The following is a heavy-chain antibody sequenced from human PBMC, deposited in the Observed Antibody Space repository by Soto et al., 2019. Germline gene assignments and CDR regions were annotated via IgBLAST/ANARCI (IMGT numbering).Heavy chain of an antibody. Sequence: SETLSLTCSVSGYSLSSYYWTLIRQSPEMGLEWIASVSYTGRTHYNPSLKSRVTISLDTSKNQVSVRLTSVTTADTAIYYCPGVVMRGGGGGDWFHPWAQGVRVT. CDR1: GYSLSSYY. D-gene: IGHD3-16*01. J-gene: IGHJ5*02. V-gene: IGHV4-59*03. CDR3: PGVVMRGGGGGDWFHP. CDR2: VSYTGRT.